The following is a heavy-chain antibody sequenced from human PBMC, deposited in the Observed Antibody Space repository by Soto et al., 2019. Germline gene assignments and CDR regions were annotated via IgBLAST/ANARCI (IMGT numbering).Heavy chain of an antibody. J-gene: IGHJ4*02. CDR1: GFTFSSYA. CDR2: ISGSGGST. V-gene: IGHV3-23*02. D-gene: IGHD1-26*01. Sequence: PGGSLRLSCAASGFTFSSYAMSWVRQAPGKGLEWVSAISGSGGSTNYNPSLKSRVTISVDTSKNQFSLKLSSVTAADTAVYYCARDYGGSYSFIGVFGYWGQGTLVTVSS. CDR3: ARDYGGSYSFIGVFGY.